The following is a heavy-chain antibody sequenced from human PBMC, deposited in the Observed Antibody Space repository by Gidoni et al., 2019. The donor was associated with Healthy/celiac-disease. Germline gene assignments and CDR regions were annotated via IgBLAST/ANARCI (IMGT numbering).Heavy chain of an antibody. CDR1: GFSLSNARMG. CDR2: IFSNDEK. V-gene: IGHV2-26*01. J-gene: IGHJ5*02. Sequence: QVTLKESGPVLVTPTEPLTLTCPVSGFSLSNARMGVSWIRQPPGKALEWLAHIFSNDEKSYSTSLKSRLTISKDTSKSQVVLTMTNMDPVDTATYYCARIPPTVTTLLWFDPWGQGTLVTVSS. D-gene: IGHD4-17*01. CDR3: ARIPPTVTTLLWFDP.